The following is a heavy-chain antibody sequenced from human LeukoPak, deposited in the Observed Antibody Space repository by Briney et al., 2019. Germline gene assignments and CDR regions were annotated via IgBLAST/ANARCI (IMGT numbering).Heavy chain of an antibody. CDR3: ARDSETYYYDSSGYYYPYYFDY. CDR1: GFTFSSYA. CDR2: ISYDGSNK. D-gene: IGHD3-22*01. Sequence: GGSLRLSCAASGFTFSSYAVHWVRQAPGKGLGGVAVISYDGSNKYYADSVKGRFTISRDNSKNTLYLQMNSLRAEDTAVYYCARDSETYYYDSSGYYYPYYFDYWGQGTLVTVSS. V-gene: IGHV3-30-3*01. J-gene: IGHJ4*02.